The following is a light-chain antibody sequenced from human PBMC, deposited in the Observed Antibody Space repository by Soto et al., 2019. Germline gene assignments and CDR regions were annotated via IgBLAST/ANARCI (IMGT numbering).Light chain of an antibody. CDR2: DVT. CDR3: SSYTSSHTLV. Sequence: QSVLSQPASVSGSPVQSITVSCTGTSSDVGGYNSVSWYQQHPGKAPKLMIYDVTNRPSGVSDRFSGSKSGNTASLTISGLQAEYVADFSSSSYTSSHTLVFGTRTKFSIL. V-gene: IGLV2-14*01. CDR1: SSDVGGYNS. J-gene: IGLJ1*01.